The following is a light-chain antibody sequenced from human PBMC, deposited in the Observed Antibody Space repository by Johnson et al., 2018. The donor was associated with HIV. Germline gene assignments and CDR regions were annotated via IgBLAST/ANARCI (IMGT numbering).Light chain of an antibody. CDR1: NSNIGNNY. Sequence: QSVLTQPPSVSAAPGQKVTISCSGSNSNIGNNYVSWYQQVPGTAPKLLIYENNKRPSGIPDRFSSSKSGTSATLGITGLQTGDEADYYCGTWDSSLSTYVFGSGTKVTVL. CDR3: GTWDSSLSTYV. V-gene: IGLV1-51*02. J-gene: IGLJ1*01. CDR2: ENN.